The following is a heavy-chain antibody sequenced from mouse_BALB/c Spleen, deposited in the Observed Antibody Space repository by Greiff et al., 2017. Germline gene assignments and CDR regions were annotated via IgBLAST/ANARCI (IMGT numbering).Heavy chain of an antibody. Sequence: EVQLKQSGPELVKPGASVKISCKASGYTFTDYNMHWVKQSHGKSLEWIGYIYPYNGGTGYNQKFKSKATLTVDNSSSTAYMELRSLTSEDSAVYYCARVYGAWFAYWGQGTLVTVSA. J-gene: IGHJ3*01. D-gene: IGHD1-2*01. CDR3: ARVYGAWFAY. CDR2: IYPYNGGT. CDR1: GYTFTDYN. V-gene: IGHV1S29*02.